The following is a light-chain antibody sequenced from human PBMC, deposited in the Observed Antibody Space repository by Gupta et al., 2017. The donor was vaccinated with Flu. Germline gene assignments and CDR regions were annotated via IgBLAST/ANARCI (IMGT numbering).Light chain of an antibody. CDR3: QQTYNTSWT. CDR2: HAS. CDR1: QSIIKY. Sequence: GYRVSITCRASQSIIKYLNWYQQKPGKGPILLIYHASSLQSGVPAKFSGSGSGTDFTLTITSLQPEDSATYYCQQTYNTSWTFGQGTKVEIK. V-gene: IGKV1-39*01. J-gene: IGKJ1*01.